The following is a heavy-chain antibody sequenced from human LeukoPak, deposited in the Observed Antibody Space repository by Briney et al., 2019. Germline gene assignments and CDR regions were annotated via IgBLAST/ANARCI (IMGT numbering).Heavy chain of an antibody. CDR3: ARDHYCSSTSCYAYYYGMDV. Sequence: GGSLRLSCAASGFSFSTYSMNWVRQAPAKELAWVSSISSSSSNIYYADSVKGRFTISRDNAKNSLYLQMNSLRAEDTAVYYCARDHYCSSTSCYAYYYGMDVWGQGTTVTVSS. D-gene: IGHD2-2*01. V-gene: IGHV3-21*01. CDR1: GFSFSTYS. CDR2: ISSSSSNI. J-gene: IGHJ6*02.